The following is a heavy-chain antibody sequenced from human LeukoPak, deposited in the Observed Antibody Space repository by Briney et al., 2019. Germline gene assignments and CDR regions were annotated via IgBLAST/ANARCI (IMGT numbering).Heavy chain of an antibody. CDR3: ARERYNIVLMVYARFDP. CDR2: IYTSGST. CDR1: GGSISSGSYY. V-gene: IGHV4-61*02. D-gene: IGHD2-8*01. Sequence: PSQTLSLTCTVSGGSISSGSYYWSWIRQPAGKGLEWIGRIYTSGSTNYNPSLKRRVTISVDTSKNQFSLKLSSVTAADTAVYYCARERYNIVLMVYARFDPWGQGTLVTVSS. J-gene: IGHJ5*02.